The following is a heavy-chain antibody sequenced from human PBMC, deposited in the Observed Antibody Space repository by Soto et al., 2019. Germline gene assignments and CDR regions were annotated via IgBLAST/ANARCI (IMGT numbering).Heavy chain of an antibody. Sequence: QITLKESGPTLVKPTQTLTLTCTFSGFSLTTRAVGVGWIRQPPGKALEWLAFSYWNDNEYYSPSLKSRLTITKDTAKNQVVLTMTNTDPGDTATYYCAHGSGWLFEYWGQGTLVTVSA. CDR1: GFSLTTRAVG. CDR3: AHGSGWLFEY. CDR2: SYWNDNE. V-gene: IGHV2-5*01. D-gene: IGHD6-19*01. J-gene: IGHJ4*02.